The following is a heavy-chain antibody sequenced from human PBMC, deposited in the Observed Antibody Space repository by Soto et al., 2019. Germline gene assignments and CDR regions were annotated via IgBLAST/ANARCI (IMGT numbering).Heavy chain of an antibody. D-gene: IGHD5-18*01. CDR1: GGTFSSYA. J-gene: IGHJ6*02. Sequence: QVQLVQPGAEVKKPGSSVKVSCKASGGTFSSYAISWVRQAPGQGLEWMGGIIPIFGTANYAQKFQGRVTITADESTSTAYMELSSLRSEDTAGYYWAREASDTAIGLGMDVWGQGTTVTVSS. CDR2: IIPIFGTA. V-gene: IGHV1-69*01. CDR3: AREASDTAIGLGMDV.